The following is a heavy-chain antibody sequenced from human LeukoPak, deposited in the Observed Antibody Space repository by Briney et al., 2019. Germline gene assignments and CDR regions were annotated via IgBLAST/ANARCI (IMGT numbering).Heavy chain of an antibody. Sequence: GGSLRLSCAASGFTFSSYSMNWVRQAPGKGLEWVSSISSSSSYIYYADSVKGRFTISRDNAKNSLYLQMNGLRAEDTAVYCCARARYYYGSGMGYGMDVWGKGTTVTVSS. J-gene: IGHJ6*04. V-gene: IGHV3-21*01. CDR3: ARARYYYGSGMGYGMDV. D-gene: IGHD3-10*01. CDR1: GFTFSSYS. CDR2: ISSSSSYI.